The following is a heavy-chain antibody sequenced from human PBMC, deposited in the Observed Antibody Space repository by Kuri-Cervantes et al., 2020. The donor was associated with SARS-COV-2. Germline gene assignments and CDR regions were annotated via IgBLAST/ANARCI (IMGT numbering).Heavy chain of an antibody. CDR2: IYPGDSDT. Sequence: GGSLRLSCKGSGYSFTSYWIGWVRQMPGKGLEWMGIIYPGDSDTRYSPSFQGQVTISADKSISTAYLQWSSLKASDTAMYYCARSRGGYYDFWSGYSHNWFDPWGQGTLVTVSS. D-gene: IGHD3-3*01. CDR3: ARSRGGYYDFWSGYSHNWFDP. J-gene: IGHJ5*02. V-gene: IGHV5-51*01. CDR1: GYSFTSYW.